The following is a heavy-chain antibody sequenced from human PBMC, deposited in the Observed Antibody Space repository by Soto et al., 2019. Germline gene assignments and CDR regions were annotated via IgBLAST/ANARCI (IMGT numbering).Heavy chain of an antibody. CDR1: GFSLSTSGVG. CDR2: ISWNDDK. V-gene: IGHV2-5*01. D-gene: IGHD6-13*01. Sequence: QITLKESGPTLVKPTQTLTLTCSSSGFSLSTSGVGVGWIRQSPGKALEWLALISWNDDKRYSPSLKSRLSITKDTYKNQVVLTMTNVDPVDTATYYSVHRQGSSWTFDYWGQGTLVTVSS. CDR3: VHRQGSSWTFDY. J-gene: IGHJ4*02.